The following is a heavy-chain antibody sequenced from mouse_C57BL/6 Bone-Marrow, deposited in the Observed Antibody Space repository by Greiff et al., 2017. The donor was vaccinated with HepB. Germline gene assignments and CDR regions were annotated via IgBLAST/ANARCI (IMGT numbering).Heavy chain of an antibody. J-gene: IGHJ2*01. CDR1: GFSLSTSGMG. D-gene: IGHD3-2*01. Sequence: QVTLKVCGPGILQSSQTLSLTCSFSGFSLSTSGMGVSWIRQPSGKGLEWLAHIYWDDDKRYHPSLKSRLTISKDTSRNQVFLKITSVDTADTATYYCARRAGDSWYYFDYWGQGTTLTVSS. CDR2: IYWDDDK. CDR3: ARRAGDSWYYFDY. V-gene: IGHV8-12*01.